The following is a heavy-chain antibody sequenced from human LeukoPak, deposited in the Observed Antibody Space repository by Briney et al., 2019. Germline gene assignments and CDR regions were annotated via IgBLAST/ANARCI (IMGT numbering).Heavy chain of an antibody. J-gene: IGHJ4*02. CDR1: GYSFTSYW. CDR2: IFPADSDT. CDR3: ARRHRRNSAPYGKFDY. Sequence: GESLKISCKGSGYSFTSYWIGWVRQMPGKGLEWMGIIFPADSDTRYSPSFQGQITISADKSISTAYLQWSSLKASDTAMYYCARRHRRNSAPYGKFDYWGRGTLVTVSS. D-gene: IGHD4-11*01. V-gene: IGHV5-51*01.